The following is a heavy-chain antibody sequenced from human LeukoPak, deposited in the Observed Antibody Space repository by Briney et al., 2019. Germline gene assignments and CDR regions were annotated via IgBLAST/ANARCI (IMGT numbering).Heavy chain of an antibody. V-gene: IGHV4-4*07. CDR2: IYTSGGS. CDR3: ARGPSGYYYG. Sequence: SETLSLTCTVSGGFTASYSWSWIRQPAGKGLEWIGRIYTSGGSDYNPSLKSRVTMSLDTSKNQFYLKMTSVTAADTAVYYCARGPSGYYYGWGQGILVTVSS. CDR1: GGFTASYS. D-gene: IGHD3-22*01. J-gene: IGHJ4*02.